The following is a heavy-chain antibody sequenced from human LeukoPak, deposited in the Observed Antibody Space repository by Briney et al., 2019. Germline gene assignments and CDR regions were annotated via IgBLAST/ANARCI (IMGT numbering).Heavy chain of an antibody. V-gene: IGHV6-1*01. CDR1: GDSVSSNSAA. J-gene: IGHJ6*03. CDR2: TYYRSKWYN. CDR3: ARELEEMYYYYYCMDV. Sequence: SQTLSLTCAISGDSVSSNSAAWNWIRQSPSRGLEWLGRTYYRSKWYNDYAVSLKSRITINPDTSKNQFSLQLNSVTPEDTAVYYCARELEEMYYYYYCMDVWGKGTTVTVSS. D-gene: IGHD5-24*01.